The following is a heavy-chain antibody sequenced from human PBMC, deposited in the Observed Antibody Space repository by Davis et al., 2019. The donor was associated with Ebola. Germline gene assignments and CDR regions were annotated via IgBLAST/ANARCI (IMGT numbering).Heavy chain of an antibody. CDR1: GFTFSSYW. CDR3: ARDWTGVAVAGTWGY. V-gene: IGHV3-7*01. J-gene: IGHJ4*02. CDR2: MNQDGSVK. Sequence: GGSLRLSCAASGFTFSSYWLSWVRQAPGKGMEWLANMNQDGSVKHYVDSVKGRFTISRDNAKNSLYLQMDSLRAEDTAVYYCARDWTGVAVAGTWGYWGQGTLVTVSS. D-gene: IGHD6-13*01.